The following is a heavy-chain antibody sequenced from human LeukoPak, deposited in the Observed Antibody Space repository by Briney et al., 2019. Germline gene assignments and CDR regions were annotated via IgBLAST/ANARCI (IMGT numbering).Heavy chain of an antibody. V-gene: IGHV3-21*01. CDR3: ARGGFGELFSSDY. CDR1: GFTFSSYS. D-gene: IGHD3-10*01. J-gene: IGHJ4*02. CDR2: ISSSSSYI. Sequence: PGGSLRLSCAASGFTFSSYSMNWVRQAPGKGLEWVSSISSSSSYIYYADSVKGRFTISRDDAKNSLYLQMNSLRAEDTAVYYCARGGFGELFSSDYWGQGTLVTVSS.